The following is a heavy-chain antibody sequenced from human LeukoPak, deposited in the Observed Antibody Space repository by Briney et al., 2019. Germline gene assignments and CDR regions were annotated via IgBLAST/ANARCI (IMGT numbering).Heavy chain of an antibody. D-gene: IGHD6-19*01. CDR1: GFTFSSYA. CDR2: ISGSGGST. Sequence: GGSLRLSCAASGFTFSSYAMSWVRQAPGKGLEWVSAISGSGGSTYYAGSVKGRFTISRDNSKNTLYLQMNSLRAEDTAVYYCAKYREEDDGWYPDNDAFDIWGQGTMVTVSS. V-gene: IGHV3-23*01. CDR3: AKYREEDDGWYPDNDAFDI. J-gene: IGHJ3*02.